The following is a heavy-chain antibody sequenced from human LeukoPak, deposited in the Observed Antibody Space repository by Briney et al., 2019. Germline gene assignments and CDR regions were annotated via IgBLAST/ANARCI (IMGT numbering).Heavy chain of an antibody. D-gene: IGHD5-12*01. V-gene: IGHV3-7*01. CDR1: GFTFSSYW. Sequence: GGSLRLSCAASGFTFSSYWMSWVRQAPGKGLEWVANIKQDGSEKYYVDSVKGRFTISRDNAKNSLYLQMNSLRAEDTAVYYCAGRYSGYDFVYYYYYMDVWGKGTTVTISS. CDR2: IKQDGSEK. J-gene: IGHJ6*03. CDR3: AGRYSGYDFVYYYYYMDV.